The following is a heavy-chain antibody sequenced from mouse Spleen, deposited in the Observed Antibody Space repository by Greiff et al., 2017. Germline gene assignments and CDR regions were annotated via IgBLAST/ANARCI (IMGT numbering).Heavy chain of an antibody. Sequence: QVQLQQSGAELVQPGASVKLSCKASGYTFTEYTIHWVKQRSGQGLEWIGWFYPGSGSIKYNENFKDKATLTADKSSSTVYMELSRLTSEDSAVYFCARHGALIYYGYLFDYWGQGTTLTVSS. CDR2: FYPGSGSI. V-gene: IGHV1-62-2*01. D-gene: IGHD2-2*01. J-gene: IGHJ2*01. CDR3: ARHGALIYYGYLFDY. CDR1: GYTFTEYT.